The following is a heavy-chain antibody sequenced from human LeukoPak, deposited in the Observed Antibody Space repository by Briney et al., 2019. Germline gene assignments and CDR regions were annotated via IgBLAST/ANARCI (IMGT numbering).Heavy chain of an antibody. CDR2: IYHSGST. CDR3: ARRHPPHYGSGSYPLDY. J-gene: IGHJ4*02. D-gene: IGHD3-10*01. Sequence: PSETMSRTCAVSGYSISGGYCWGWIRQPPGKGLEWIGSIYHSGSTYYNPSLKSRVTISVDTSKNQFSLKLSSVTAADTVIYYCARRHPPHYGSGSYPLDYWGQGTMVTVSS. CDR1: GYSISGGYC. V-gene: IGHV4-38-2*01.